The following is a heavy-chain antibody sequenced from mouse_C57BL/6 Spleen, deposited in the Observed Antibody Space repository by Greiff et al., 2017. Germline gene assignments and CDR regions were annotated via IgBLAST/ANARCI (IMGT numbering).Heavy chain of an antibody. D-gene: IGHD1-1*01. Sequence: QVQLQQPGAELVRPGSSVKLSCKASGYTFTSYWMHWVKQRPIQGLEWIGNIDPSDSETHYNQKFKDKATLTVDKSSSTAYMQLSSLTSEDSAVYYCARTPHYYGSILWYFDVWGTGTTVTVSS. CDR2: IDPSDSET. CDR1: GYTFTSYW. J-gene: IGHJ1*03. V-gene: IGHV1-52*01. CDR3: ARTPHYYGSILWYFDV.